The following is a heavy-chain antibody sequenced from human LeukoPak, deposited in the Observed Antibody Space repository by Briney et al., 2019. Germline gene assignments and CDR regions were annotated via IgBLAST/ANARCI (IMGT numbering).Heavy chain of an antibody. J-gene: IGHJ6*02. D-gene: IGHD3-3*01. V-gene: IGHV4-59*08. Sequence: PSETLSLTCTVSGGSISSYYWSWIRQPPGKGLEWIGYIYYSGSTNYNPSLKSRVTISVDTSKNQFSLKLSSVTAADTAVYYCARSSKYYDFWSGYYIPHYYYDMDVWGQGTTVTVSS. CDR1: GGSISSYY. CDR2: IYYSGST. CDR3: ARSSKYYDFWSGYYIPHYYYDMDV.